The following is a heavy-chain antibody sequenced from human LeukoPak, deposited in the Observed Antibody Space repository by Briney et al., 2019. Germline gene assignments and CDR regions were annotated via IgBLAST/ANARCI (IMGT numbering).Heavy chain of an antibody. CDR1: GGSISSGGYY. V-gene: IGHV4-31*03. CDR3: ARSGTVTTWNY. CDR2: IYYSGTT. Sequence: SETLPLTCTVSGGSISSGGYYWSWIRQHPGKGLEWIGCIYYSGTTYYHPSLTSRVAISVDTSKNLFSLKLSSVTAADTAVYYCARSGTVTTWNYWGQGTLVTVSS. D-gene: IGHD4-17*01. J-gene: IGHJ4*02.